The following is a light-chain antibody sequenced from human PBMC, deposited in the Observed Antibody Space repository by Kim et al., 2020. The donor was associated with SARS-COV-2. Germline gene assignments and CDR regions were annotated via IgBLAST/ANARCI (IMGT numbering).Light chain of an antibody. CDR3: LLSYSGAWV. V-gene: IGLV7-46*01. CDR1: TGAVTSGHY. Sequence: PGGTVTLTCGSSTGAVTSGHYPYWFQQKPGQPPRTLIYDTSNKHSWTPARFSGSLLGGKAALTLSGAQPEDEAEYYCLLSYSGAWVFGGGTKLTVL. J-gene: IGLJ3*02. CDR2: DTS.